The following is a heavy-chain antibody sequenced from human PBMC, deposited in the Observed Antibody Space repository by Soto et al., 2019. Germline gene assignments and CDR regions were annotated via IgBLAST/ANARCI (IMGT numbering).Heavy chain of an antibody. CDR3: ARVVILVPTASTNYFYHMDD. CDR1: GGTFSNYA. J-gene: IGHJ6*02. D-gene: IGHD2-2*01. V-gene: IGHV1-69*01. Sequence: QVQLVQSGAEVRKPGSSVTVSCKASGGTFSNYAISWVRQAPGQGLEWMGGIIPIVGTGSYAQKFQGRVTITADEPTTTAYMDLSSLRFEYTAVYYCARVVILVPTASTNYFYHMDDWGPGTTVTVAS. CDR2: IIPIVGTG.